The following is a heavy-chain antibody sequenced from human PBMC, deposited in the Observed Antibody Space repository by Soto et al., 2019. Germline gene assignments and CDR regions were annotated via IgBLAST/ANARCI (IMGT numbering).Heavy chain of an antibody. Sequence: EVQLAESGGGMVQPGGSPRLSGVASEFTFSSYDMHWFRQAPGKGLEYVSSFSSNGGTTYYGNSLKGRFTISIDNSKYTLYLQMGSLRAEDMAVYYCVRRVSGNYDYWGQGTLVTVSS. CDR2: FSSNGGTT. J-gene: IGHJ4*02. CDR1: EFTFSSYD. V-gene: IGHV3-64*01. D-gene: IGHD1-7*01. CDR3: VRRVSGNYDY.